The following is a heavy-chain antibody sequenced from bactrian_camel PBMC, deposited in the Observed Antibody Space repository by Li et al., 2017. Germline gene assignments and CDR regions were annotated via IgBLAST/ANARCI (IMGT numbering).Heavy chain of an antibody. Sequence: DVQLVESGGGLAQPGGSLRLSCVASGLTVSSYALSWVRQAPGKGLEWVSAVNSGGDSTYYADSVKGRFTISHDKGKNTLSLQMNSLKPEDTAIYYCAIEVGCSAWYSYSLDDHKFAYWGQGTQVTVS. CDR2: VNSGGDST. D-gene: IGHD6*01. CDR1: GLTVSSYA. J-gene: IGHJ4*01. CDR3: AIEVGCSAWYSYSLDDHKFAY. V-gene: IGHV3S40*01.